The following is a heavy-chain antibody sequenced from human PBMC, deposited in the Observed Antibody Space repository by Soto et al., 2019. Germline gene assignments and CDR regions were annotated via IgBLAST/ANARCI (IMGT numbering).Heavy chain of an antibody. D-gene: IGHD3-16*02. Sequence: EVQLVESGGGLVQPGGSLRLSCVASGFAISNYWMHWVRQAPGKGLVWVSRINSDASTTDYADSVKGRFTISRDNAKNTLYLQMNSLRAEDTALYYCARGFRWGMDVWGQGTTVPVSS. V-gene: IGHV3-74*01. CDR1: GFAISNYW. CDR3: ARGFRWGMDV. CDR2: INSDASTT. J-gene: IGHJ6*02.